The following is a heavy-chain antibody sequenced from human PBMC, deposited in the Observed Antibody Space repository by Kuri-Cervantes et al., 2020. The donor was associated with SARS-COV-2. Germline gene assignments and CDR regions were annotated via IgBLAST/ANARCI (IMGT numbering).Heavy chain of an antibody. D-gene: IGHD3-16*01. V-gene: IGHV3-21*04. CDR3: AREGGYYYYMDV. J-gene: IGHJ6*03. Sequence: GGSLRLSCAASGFTFSSYSMNWVRQAPGKGLEWVSSISSSSSYIYYADSVKGRFTISRDNAKNSLYLQMNSLRAEDTALYYCAREGGYYYYMDVWGKGTTVTVSS. CDR1: GFTFSSYS. CDR2: ISSSSSYI.